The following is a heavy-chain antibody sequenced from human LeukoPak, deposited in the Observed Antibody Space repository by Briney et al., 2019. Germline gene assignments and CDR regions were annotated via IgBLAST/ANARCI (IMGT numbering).Heavy chain of an antibody. Sequence: GESLKISCKGSGYSFTSYWIGWVRQMPGKGLEWMGIIHPGDSDTRYSPSFQGQVTISVDKSINTAYLQWSSLKASDTAMYYCTTSRWKYFDYWGRGTLVTASS. CDR2: IHPGDSDT. D-gene: IGHD1-1*01. J-gene: IGHJ4*02. V-gene: IGHV5-51*01. CDR3: TTSRWKYFDY. CDR1: GYSFTSYW.